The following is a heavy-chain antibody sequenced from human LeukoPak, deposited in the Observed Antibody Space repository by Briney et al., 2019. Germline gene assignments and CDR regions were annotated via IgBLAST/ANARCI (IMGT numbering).Heavy chain of an antibody. CDR1: GDSFFSDIAA. CDR3: AREAGDFVKFQH. Sequence: SQTLSLTCAISGDSFFSDIAAWNWIRQSPSRGLEWLGRTYYRSKWINEYTESVKSRITINPDTSKNQFSLQLNSVTPEDTAVYFCAREAGDFVKFQHWGQGTLVTVSS. D-gene: IGHD4-17*01. J-gene: IGHJ1*01. V-gene: IGHV6-1*01. CDR2: TYYRSKWIN.